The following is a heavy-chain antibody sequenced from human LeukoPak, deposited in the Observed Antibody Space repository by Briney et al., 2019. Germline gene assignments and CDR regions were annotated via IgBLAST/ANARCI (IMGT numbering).Heavy chain of an antibody. Sequence: SETLSLTCTVSGGSISSSSYYWGWLRQPPGKGLERIGSIYYSGSTFYNPSIKSRVTISVDTSKNQFSLKLSSVTAADTAVYYCARLGVGAFDIWGQGTMVTVSS. D-gene: IGHD2-15*01. J-gene: IGHJ3*02. CDR1: GGSISSSSYY. V-gene: IGHV4-39*01. CDR3: ARLGVGAFDI. CDR2: IYYSGST.